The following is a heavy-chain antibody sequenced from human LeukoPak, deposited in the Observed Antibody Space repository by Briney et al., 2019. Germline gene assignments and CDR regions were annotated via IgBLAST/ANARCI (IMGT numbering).Heavy chain of an antibody. J-gene: IGHJ6*02. D-gene: IGHD2-2*02. Sequence: ASVNVSCKASGYTFTSYYMHWVRQAPGQGLEWMGIINPSGGRTSYAEKFQDRVTMTRDTSTSIVYMELSSLRSEDTAVYYCARDQTDCSRTNCYNLHYGMDVWGQGTTVTVSS. CDR2: INPSGGRT. V-gene: IGHV1-46*01. CDR3: ARDQTDCSRTNCYNLHYGMDV. CDR1: GYTFTSYY.